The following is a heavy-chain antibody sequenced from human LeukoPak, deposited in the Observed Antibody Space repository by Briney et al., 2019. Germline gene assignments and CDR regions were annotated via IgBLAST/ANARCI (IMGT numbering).Heavy chain of an antibody. Sequence: PGGSLRLSCAASGFNFGDFWMAWVRQTPGKGLEWVADIKEDGSEKFYVDSVKGRFTISMDNAKNSLYLQMNSLRAEDTAVYYCATGTGWLIHYWGQGTLVTVSS. CDR2: IKEDGSEK. J-gene: IGHJ4*02. CDR3: ATGTGWLIHY. V-gene: IGHV3-7*01. CDR1: GFNFGDFW. D-gene: IGHD6-19*01.